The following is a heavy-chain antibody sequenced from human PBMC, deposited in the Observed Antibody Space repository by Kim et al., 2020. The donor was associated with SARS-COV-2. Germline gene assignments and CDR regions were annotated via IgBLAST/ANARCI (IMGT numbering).Heavy chain of an antibody. D-gene: IGHD4-17*01. CDR2: IYYSGRT. V-gene: IGHV4-39*01. CDR1: GGSISSSSYY. CDR3: ARHRDYGDWYFDL. J-gene: IGHJ2*01. Sequence: SETLSLTCTVSGGSISSSSYYWGWIRQPPGKGLEWIGSIYYSGRTYYNPSLKSRVTISVDTSKNQFSLKLSSVTAADTAVYYCARHRDYGDWYFDLWGRGTLVTVSS.